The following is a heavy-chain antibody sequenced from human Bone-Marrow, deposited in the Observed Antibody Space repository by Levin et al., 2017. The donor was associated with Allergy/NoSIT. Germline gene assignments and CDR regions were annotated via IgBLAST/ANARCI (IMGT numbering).Heavy chain of an antibody. CDR3: ARAPWTTVTTDAFDI. Sequence: GESLKISCKTSGFTFNTYGISWVRQAPGQGLEWVGWVSGYNGDTKSAHKFQGRVTMTTDTSTSTAYLDLRSLRSDDTAMYYCARAPWTTVTTDAFDIWGQGTMITVSS. CDR1: GFTFNTYG. V-gene: IGHV1-18*01. CDR2: VSGYNGDT. J-gene: IGHJ3*02. D-gene: IGHD4-11*01.